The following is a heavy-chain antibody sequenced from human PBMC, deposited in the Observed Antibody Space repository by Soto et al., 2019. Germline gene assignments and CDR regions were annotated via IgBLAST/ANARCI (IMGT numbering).Heavy chain of an antibody. CDR1: GGSISSYY. D-gene: IGHD3-9*01. CDR2: IYYSGST. V-gene: IGHV4-59*01. Sequence: LSLTCTVSGGSISSYYWSWIRQPPGKGLEWIGYIYYSGSTNYNPSLKSRVTISVDPSKNQFSLKLSSVTAADTAVYYCARSSGLALSSRFTILEFYPWGQGTLVTVSS. J-gene: IGHJ5*02. CDR3: ARSSGLALSSRFTILEFYP.